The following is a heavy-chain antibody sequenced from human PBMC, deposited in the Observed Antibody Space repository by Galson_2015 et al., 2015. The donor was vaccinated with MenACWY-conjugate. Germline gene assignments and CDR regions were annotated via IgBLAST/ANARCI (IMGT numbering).Heavy chain of an antibody. Sequence: ETLSLTCSVSGGSLTAYYWAWIRQPPGKGLEWIGCIYYSGSTKYSPSLNSRVTISVDTSNNQFSLKLSSVTAADTAVYFCAREFHYWGQGILVTVSS. CDR2: IYYSGST. CDR1: GGSLTAYY. V-gene: IGHV4-59*12. J-gene: IGHJ4*02. CDR3: AREFHY.